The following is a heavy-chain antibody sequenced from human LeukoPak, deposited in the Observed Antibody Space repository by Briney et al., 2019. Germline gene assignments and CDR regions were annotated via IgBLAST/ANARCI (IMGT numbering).Heavy chain of an antibody. CDR2: LYYSGRI. CDR1: GGSISSSGYY. CDR3: ARGKYDILTGYYYHLDY. D-gene: IGHD3-9*01. V-gene: IGHV4-39*01. Sequence: PSETLSLTCTVSGGSISSSGYYWAWIRQPPEKGLEWIASLYYSGRIYYNPSLESRVTISLDTSKNQFSLKLSSVTAADTAVYFCARGKYDILTGYYYHLDYWGQGTLVTVSS. J-gene: IGHJ4*02.